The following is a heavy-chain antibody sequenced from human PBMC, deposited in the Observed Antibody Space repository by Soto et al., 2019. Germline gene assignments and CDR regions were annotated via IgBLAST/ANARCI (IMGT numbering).Heavy chain of an antibody. J-gene: IGHJ4*02. CDR3: AKEGGLSGSYYISSSYYFDY. CDR1: GFTFSSYG. Sequence: QVQLVESGGGVVQPGRSLRLSCVASGFTFSSYGMHWVRQAPGKGLEWVAIISYDGSNTYYADSVKGRFTISRDNSKNSLYLQMNSLRAEDPSVYYCAKEGGLSGSYYISSSYYFDYWGQGTRVTVSS. CDR2: ISYDGSNT. D-gene: IGHD1-26*01. V-gene: IGHV3-30*18.